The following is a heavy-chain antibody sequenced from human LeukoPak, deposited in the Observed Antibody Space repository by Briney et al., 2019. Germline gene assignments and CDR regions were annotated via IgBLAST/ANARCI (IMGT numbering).Heavy chain of an antibody. CDR1: RFTFSSYA. J-gene: IGHJ4*02. D-gene: IGHD6-13*01. Sequence: GGSLRLSCAASRFTFSSYAMSWVRQAPGRGLEWVSTISGGGGSTYYSDSVKGRFTISRDNSKNTLYLQMNSLRAEDTAIYYCAKATKVAAAGEPSDYWGQGTLVTVSS. V-gene: IGHV3-23*01. CDR3: AKATKVAAAGEPSDY. CDR2: ISGGGGST.